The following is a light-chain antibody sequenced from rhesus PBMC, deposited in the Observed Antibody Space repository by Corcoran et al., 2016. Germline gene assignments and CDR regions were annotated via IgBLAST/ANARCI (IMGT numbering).Light chain of an antibody. Sequence: DIQMTQSPSSLSASVGDTVTITCRASQGISSYLNWFQQQPGKAPKLLIYAATTFQSGVPSRFSGSGSGTDFTLTISSLQPEDFATYYCQQYKGYPLTFGGGTKVEIK. CDR1: QGISSY. CDR3: QQYKGYPLT. V-gene: IGKV1-28*02. J-gene: IGKJ4*01. CDR2: AAT.